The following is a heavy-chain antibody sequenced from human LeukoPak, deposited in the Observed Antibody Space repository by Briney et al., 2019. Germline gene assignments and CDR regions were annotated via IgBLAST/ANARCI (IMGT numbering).Heavy chain of an antibody. V-gene: IGHV3-21*01. D-gene: IGHD1-26*01. CDR3: ARDSHSGSYLGGDLDY. CDR2: ISASSSYI. J-gene: IGHJ4*02. Sequence: AGGSLRLSCADSGFTFSSYELNWVRQAPGKGLEWVSSISASSSYIHYADSVKGRFTISRDNAKNSLYLQMSSQRAEDTAVYYCARDSHSGSYLGGDLDYWGQGTLVTVSS. CDR1: GFTFSSYE.